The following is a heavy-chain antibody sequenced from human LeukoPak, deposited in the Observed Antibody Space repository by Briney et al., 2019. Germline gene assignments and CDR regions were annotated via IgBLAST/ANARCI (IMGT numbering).Heavy chain of an antibody. V-gene: IGHV3-11*04. Sequence: PGGSLRLSCAVSGFTFSDYYMSWVRQAPGKGLEWVSYISSSGSMLHYADSVEGRFTISRDNAKNSLYLQMSSLRAEDTAVYYCARDPTYCNGGSCYSFDYWGQGTLVTVSS. D-gene: IGHD2-15*01. CDR1: GFTFSDYY. CDR3: ARDPTYCNGGSCYSFDY. J-gene: IGHJ4*02. CDR2: ISSSGSML.